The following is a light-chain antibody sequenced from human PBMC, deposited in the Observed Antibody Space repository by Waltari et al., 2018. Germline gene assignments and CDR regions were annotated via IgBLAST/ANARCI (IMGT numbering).Light chain of an antibody. CDR3: SSFTTSYTRL. V-gene: IGLV2-14*01. J-gene: IGLJ3*02. CDR2: EVS. CDR1: SSDVGGYKY. Sequence: QSALTQPASVSGSPGQSITISCTGTSSDVGGYKYVSWYQQHPGKVPKVISYEVSNRPSGVSNRFSGSKSGNTASLTISGRQAEDEADYYCSSFTTSYTRLFGGGTKLTVL.